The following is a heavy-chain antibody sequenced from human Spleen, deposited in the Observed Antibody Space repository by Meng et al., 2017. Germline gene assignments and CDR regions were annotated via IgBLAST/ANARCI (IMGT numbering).Heavy chain of an antibody. CDR2: INPNSGDT. CDR3: AREPYGRFHH. V-gene: IGHV1-2*06. J-gene: IGHJ5*02. CDR1: GCNFPDYY. D-gene: IGHD4-17*01. Sequence: SVPVSCKPSGCNFPDYYIHWVRRAPGHGLEWMGRINPNSGDTHYAQKFQARVTMTGDTSISTAYMELSGLRSDDTAMYYCAREPYGRFHHWGQGTLVTVSS.